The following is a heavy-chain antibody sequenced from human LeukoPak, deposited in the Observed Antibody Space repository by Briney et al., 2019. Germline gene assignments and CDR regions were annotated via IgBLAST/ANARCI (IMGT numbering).Heavy chain of an antibody. Sequence: SETLSLTCAVYGGSFSGYYWSWIRQPPGKGLEWIGEINHSGSTNYNPSLKSRVTISVDTSKNQFSLKLSSVTAADTAVYYCARGKQSLRMDFDYWGQGSLVTVSS. V-gene: IGHV4-34*01. CDR1: GGSFSGYY. CDR2: INHSGST. J-gene: IGHJ4*02. D-gene: IGHD2-8*01. CDR3: ARGKQSLRMDFDY.